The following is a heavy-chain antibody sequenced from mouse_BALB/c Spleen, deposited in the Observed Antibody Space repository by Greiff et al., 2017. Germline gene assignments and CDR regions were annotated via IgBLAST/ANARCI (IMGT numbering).Heavy chain of an antibody. V-gene: IGHV7-3*02. Sequence: EVMLVESGGGLVQPGGSLRLSCATSGFTFTDYYMSWVRQPPGKALEWLGFIRNKANGYTTEYSASVKGRFTISRDNSQSILYLQMNTLRAEDSATYYCARGAYYKYYFDYWGQGTTLTVSS. CDR2: IRNKANGYTT. D-gene: IGHD2-12*01. CDR3: ARGAYYKYYFDY. CDR1: GFTFTDYY. J-gene: IGHJ2*01.